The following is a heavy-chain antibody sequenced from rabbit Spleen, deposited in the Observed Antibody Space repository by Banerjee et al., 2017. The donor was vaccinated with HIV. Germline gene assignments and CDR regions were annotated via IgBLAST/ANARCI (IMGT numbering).Heavy chain of an antibody. CDR2: IYTGSGAP. CDR1: GFDFSDRDV. Sequence: QEQLEESGRGLVRPEGSLTLTCKASGFDFSDRDVMCWVRQAPGKGLEWIGCIYTGSGAPYYASWAKGHFTISKTSSTTVTLQMTSLTAADTATYFCARGSAAMTMVITGYYLNLWGPGTLVTVS. V-gene: IGHV1S45*01. D-gene: IGHD2-1*01. J-gene: IGHJ4*01. CDR3: ARGSAAMTMVITGYYLNL.